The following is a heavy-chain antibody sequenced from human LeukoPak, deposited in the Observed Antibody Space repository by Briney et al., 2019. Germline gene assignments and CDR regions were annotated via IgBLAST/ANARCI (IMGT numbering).Heavy chain of an antibody. J-gene: IGHJ4*02. V-gene: IGHV3-15*01. D-gene: IGHD4-11*01. CDR1: GFTFSNAW. Sequence: PGGSLRLSCVASGFTFSNAWMSWVRQAPGKGLEWVGPFKSKSAGRTTDYAAHVKGRFTISRDDSRNTQYLQMNSLKPEDTAVCFCATLHYWGQGTLVTVSS. CDR2: FKSKSAGRTT. CDR3: ATLHY.